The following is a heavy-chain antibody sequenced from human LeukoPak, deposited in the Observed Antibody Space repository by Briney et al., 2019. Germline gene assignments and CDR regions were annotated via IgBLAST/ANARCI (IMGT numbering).Heavy chain of an antibody. CDR3: ARWGPIDYSSGLDAFDI. CDR1: GFTFSSYS. Sequence: GGSLRLSCAASGFTFSSYSMNWVRQAPGKGLEWVSSISSSSSYIYYADSVKGRFTISRDNAKNSLYLQMNSLRAEDSAVYYCARWGPIDYSSGLDAFDIWGQGTMVTVSS. CDR2: ISSSSSYI. D-gene: IGHD6-19*01. J-gene: IGHJ3*02. V-gene: IGHV3-21*01.